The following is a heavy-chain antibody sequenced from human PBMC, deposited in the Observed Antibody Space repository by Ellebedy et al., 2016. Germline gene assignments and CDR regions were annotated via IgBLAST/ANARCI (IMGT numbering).Heavy chain of an antibody. CDR2: INPNSGGT. Sequence: ASVKVSCXASGYTFTGYYMHWVRQAPGQGLEWMGWINPNSGGTNYAQKFQGRVTMTRDTSISTAYMELSRLRSDDTAVYYCARALEMATIYFDYWGQGTLVTVSS. D-gene: IGHD5-24*01. J-gene: IGHJ4*02. CDR1: GYTFTGYY. V-gene: IGHV1-2*02. CDR3: ARALEMATIYFDY.